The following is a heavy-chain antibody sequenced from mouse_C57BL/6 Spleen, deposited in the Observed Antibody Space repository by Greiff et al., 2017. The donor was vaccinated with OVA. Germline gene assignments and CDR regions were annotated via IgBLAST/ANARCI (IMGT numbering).Heavy chain of an antibody. V-gene: IGHV1-80*01. CDR1: GYAFSSYW. CDR3: ARSRDYEGMDD. J-gene: IGHJ4*01. D-gene: IGHD2-4*01. CDR2: IYPGDGDT. Sequence: QVQLQQSGAELVKPGASVKISCKASGYAFSSYWMNWVKQRPGKGLEWIGQIYPGDGDTNYNGKFKGKATLTADKSSSTAYMQLSSLTSEDSAVYFCARSRDYEGMDDWGQGTSVTVSS.